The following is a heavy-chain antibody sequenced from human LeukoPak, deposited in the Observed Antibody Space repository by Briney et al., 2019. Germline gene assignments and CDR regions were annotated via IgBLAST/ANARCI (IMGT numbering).Heavy chain of an antibody. Sequence: SETLSLTCTVSGTSISSYYWSWLRQPPGKGPEWIGYVTYTGSKYNPSLKSRVTISTDRSKKEVSLRLSSVTAADTAMYFCARHVDTALIGAFHIWGQVTMVTVS. CDR3: ARHVDTALIGAFHI. CDR2: VTYTGS. V-gene: IGHV4-59*08. D-gene: IGHD5-18*01. J-gene: IGHJ3*02. CDR1: GTSISSYY.